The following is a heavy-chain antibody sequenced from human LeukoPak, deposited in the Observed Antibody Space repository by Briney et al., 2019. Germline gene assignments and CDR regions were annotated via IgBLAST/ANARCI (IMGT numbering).Heavy chain of an antibody. CDR3: ARRDNWNPFDY. D-gene: IGHD1-20*01. J-gene: IGHJ4*02. V-gene: IGHV5-51*01. Sequence: GESLKISCKGSGDTFNTHWIGWVRQMPGKGLEWMGIIYPGDSDTRYSPSFQGQVTISADKSISTAYLQWSSLKASDTAMYYCARRDNWNPFDYWGQGTLVTVSS. CDR2: IYPGDSDT. CDR1: GDTFNTHW.